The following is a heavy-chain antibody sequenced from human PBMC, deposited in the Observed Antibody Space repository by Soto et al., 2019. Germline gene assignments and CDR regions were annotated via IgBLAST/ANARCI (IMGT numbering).Heavy chain of an antibody. Sequence: GGSLRLSCAASGFTFSSYGMHWVRQAPGKGLEWVAVISYDGSNKYYADSVKGRFTISRDNSKNTLYLQMNSLRAEDTAVYCCAKDREGYYYVYDAFDIWGQGTMVTVSS. J-gene: IGHJ3*02. V-gene: IGHV3-30*18. CDR3: AKDREGYYYVYDAFDI. CDR2: ISYDGSNK. D-gene: IGHD3-10*02. CDR1: GFTFSSYG.